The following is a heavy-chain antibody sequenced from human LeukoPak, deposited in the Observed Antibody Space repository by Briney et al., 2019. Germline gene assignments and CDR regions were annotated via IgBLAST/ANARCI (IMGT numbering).Heavy chain of an antibody. J-gene: IGHJ4*02. CDR2: ITYDGSNK. Sequence: GGSLRLSCAASGFTFSSYGMHWVRQAPGKGLEWVAVITYDGSNKYYADSVKGRFTISRDNSKNTLYLQMNSLRAKDTAVYYCAKLAPAPIDYWGQGTLVTVSS. CDR1: GFTFSSYG. V-gene: IGHV3-30*18. CDR3: AKLAPAPIDY.